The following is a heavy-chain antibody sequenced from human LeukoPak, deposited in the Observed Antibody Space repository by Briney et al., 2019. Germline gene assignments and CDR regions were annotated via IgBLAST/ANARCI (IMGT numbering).Heavy chain of an antibody. V-gene: IGHV3-7*05. CDR2: IKQDGSEQ. CDR1: GFTLSSHW. J-gene: IGHJ4*02. CDR3: ARESAGGPDY. Sequence: GGSLRLSCAASGFTLSSHWMSWVRQDPGKGLEWVANIKQDGSEQYYADSVRGRFTISRDNAKNSLYLQMNRLTAEDTAIYYCARESAGGPDYWGQGTLVTVSS. D-gene: IGHD6-19*01.